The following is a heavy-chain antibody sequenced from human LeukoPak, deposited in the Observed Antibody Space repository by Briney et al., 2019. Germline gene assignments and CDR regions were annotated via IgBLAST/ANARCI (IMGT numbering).Heavy chain of an antibody. Sequence: GASVKVSCKASGYTFTSNGISWVRQAPGQGLEWMGWISAYNGNTNYEQKLQGRVTMTTDTSTSTAYMELRSLRSDDTAVYYCARGQYIYGDYRYYMDVWGKGTTVTISS. J-gene: IGHJ6*03. V-gene: IGHV1-18*01. D-gene: IGHD4-17*01. CDR2: ISAYNGNT. CDR1: GYTFTSNG. CDR3: ARGQYIYGDYRYYMDV.